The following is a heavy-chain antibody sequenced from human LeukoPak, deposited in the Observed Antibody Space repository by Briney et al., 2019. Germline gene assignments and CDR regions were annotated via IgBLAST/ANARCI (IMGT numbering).Heavy chain of an antibody. D-gene: IGHD1-1*01. Sequence: PGGSLRLSCVASGFTFSSYAMNWIRQPPGKGLEWIGYIYPSGSTNYNPCLKSRVTISVDTSKNQFSLNLRSVTTADTAVYYCARDLRTNWNGEFDYWGPGTLVTVSS. V-gene: IGHV4-59*01. CDR3: ARDLRTNWNGEFDY. CDR1: GFTFSSYA. J-gene: IGHJ4*02. CDR2: IYPSGST.